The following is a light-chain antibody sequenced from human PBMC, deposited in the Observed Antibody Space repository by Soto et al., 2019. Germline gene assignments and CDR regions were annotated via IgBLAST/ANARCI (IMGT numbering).Light chain of an antibody. V-gene: IGKV3-20*01. Sequence: EIMLTHSPGTLSLSPGERATLSCRTSQSVSSSFLAWYQQKPGQAPRLLIYGASIMATGIPDRFSGSGSGTDFTLTIRRLEPDYCAMSVGQDYCTSWWTFGQGTKVEIK. J-gene: IGKJ1*01. CDR2: GAS. CDR1: QSVSSSF. CDR3: QDYCTSWWT.